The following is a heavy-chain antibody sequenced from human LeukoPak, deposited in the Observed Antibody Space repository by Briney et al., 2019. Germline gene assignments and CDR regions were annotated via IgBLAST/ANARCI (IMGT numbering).Heavy chain of an antibody. J-gene: IGHJ6*03. V-gene: IGHV3-23*01. CDR3: AKGLVPAAPWYYYYMDV. CDR1: GFTFSSYA. Sequence: HPGGSLRLSCAASGFTFSSYAMSWVRQAPGKGLEWVSAISGSGGSTYYADSVKGRFTISRDNSKNTLYLQMNSLRAEDTAVYYCAKGLVPAAPWYYYYMDVWGKGTTVTVSS. D-gene: IGHD2-2*01. CDR2: ISGSGGST.